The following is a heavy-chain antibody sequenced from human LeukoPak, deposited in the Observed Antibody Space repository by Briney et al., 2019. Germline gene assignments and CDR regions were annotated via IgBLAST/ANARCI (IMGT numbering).Heavy chain of an antibody. J-gene: IGHJ4*02. Sequence: SATLSLTCTVSGGSISSYYWSWIRQPAGKGLEWIGRIYTSGSTNYNPSLKSRVTISIDTSKNQFSLKLNSVTAADTAVYYCARDRGYSYAFDYWGQGTLVTVSS. V-gene: IGHV4-4*07. CDR3: ARDRGYSYAFDY. CDR2: IYTSGST. D-gene: IGHD5-18*01. CDR1: GGSISSYY.